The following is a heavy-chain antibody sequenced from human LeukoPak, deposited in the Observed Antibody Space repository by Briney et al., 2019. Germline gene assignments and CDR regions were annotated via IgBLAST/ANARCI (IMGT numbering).Heavy chain of an antibody. CDR2: IKQDGSEK. J-gene: IGHJ4*02. CDR1: GFTFSSYA. D-gene: IGHD7-27*01. V-gene: IGHV3-7*01. Sequence: PGGSLRLSCAASGFTFSSYAMSWVRQAPGKGLEWVANIKQDGSEKYYVDSVKGRFTISRDNAKNSLYLQMNSLRAEDTAVYYCARDVTGSFDYWGQGTLVTVSS. CDR3: ARDVTGSFDY.